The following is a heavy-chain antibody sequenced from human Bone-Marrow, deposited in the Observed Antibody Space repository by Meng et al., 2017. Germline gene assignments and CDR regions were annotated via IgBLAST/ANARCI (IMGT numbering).Heavy chain of an antibody. CDR3: ARRTAVSGMTFDY. D-gene: IGHD4-17*01. Sequence: QCQLVPRGAEXKKPGASVXXXCKASGYTFTSYAMHWVRQAPGQRLEWMGWINAGNGNTKYSQKFQGRVTITRDTSASTAYMELSSLRSEDTAVYYCARRTAVSGMTFDYWGQGTLVTVAS. CDR1: GYTFTSYA. V-gene: IGHV1-3*01. CDR2: INAGNGNT. J-gene: IGHJ4*02.